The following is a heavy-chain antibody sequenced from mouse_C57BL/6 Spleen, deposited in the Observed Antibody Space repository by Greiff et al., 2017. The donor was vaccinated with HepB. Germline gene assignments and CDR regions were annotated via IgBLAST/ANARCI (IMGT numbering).Heavy chain of an antibody. CDR2: IYPGDGDT. Sequence: VKLVESGAELVKPGASVKISCKASGYAFSSYWMNWVKQRPGKGLEWIGQIYPGDGDTNYNGKFKGKATLTADKSTSTAYMQLSSLTSEDSAVYFCASGDYGSSYGYFDVWGTGTTVTVSS. D-gene: IGHD1-1*01. CDR3: ASGDYGSSYGYFDV. J-gene: IGHJ1*03. V-gene: IGHV1-80*01. CDR1: GYAFSSYW.